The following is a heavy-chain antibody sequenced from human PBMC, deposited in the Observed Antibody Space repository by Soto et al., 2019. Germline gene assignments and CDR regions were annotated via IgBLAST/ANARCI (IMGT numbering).Heavy chain of an antibody. CDR3: ARDLTLVLIAAAGGFDY. CDR2: ISAYNGNT. CDR1: GYTFTSYA. Sequence: QVQLVPSGAEVKQPGASVKVPCKASGYTFTSYAISWVRQAPGQGPAWMGWISAYNGNTNYAQKLQGRVTMTTDTSTSTAYMELRSLRSDDTAVYYCARDLTLVLIAAAGGFDYWGQGTLVTVSS. V-gene: IGHV1-18*01. D-gene: IGHD6-13*01. J-gene: IGHJ4*02.